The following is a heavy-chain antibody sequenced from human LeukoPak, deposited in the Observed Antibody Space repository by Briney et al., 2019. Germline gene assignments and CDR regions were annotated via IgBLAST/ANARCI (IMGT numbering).Heavy chain of an antibody. CDR3: ARGDGATPPDAFDI. CDR1: GFSFSSYG. D-gene: IGHD3-10*01. V-gene: IGHV3-21*01. J-gene: IGHJ3*02. Sequence: GGSLRLSCAASGFSFSSYGMNWVRQAPGKGLQWVSSISSSSSYIYYPDSVKGRFTISRDNAKNSLYLQMNSLRGEDTAVYYCARGDGATPPDAFDIWGQGTMVTVSS. CDR2: ISSSSSYI.